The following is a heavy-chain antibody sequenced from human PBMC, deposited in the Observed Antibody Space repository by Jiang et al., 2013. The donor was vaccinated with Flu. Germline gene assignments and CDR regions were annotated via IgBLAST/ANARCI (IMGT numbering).Heavy chain of an antibody. D-gene: IGHD3-22*01. J-gene: IGHJ3*02. V-gene: IGHV1-69*01. CDR1: GGTFSSYA. Sequence: SGAEVKKPGSSVKVSCKASGGTFSSYAITWVRQAPGQGLEWMGGIIPIFDTANYAQKFQGRVTITADESTSTAYMELSSLRSEDTAVYYCAREDYDSSGYYSYAFDIWGQGTMVTVSS. CDR2: IIPIFDTA. CDR3: AREDYDSSGYYSYAFDI.